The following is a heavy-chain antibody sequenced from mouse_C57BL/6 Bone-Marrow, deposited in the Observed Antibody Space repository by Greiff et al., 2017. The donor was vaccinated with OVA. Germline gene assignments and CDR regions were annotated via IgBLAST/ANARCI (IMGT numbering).Heavy chain of an antibody. J-gene: IGHJ4*01. Sequence: EVQLQQSGPGLVKPSQSLSLTCSVTGYSITSGYYWNWIRQFPGNKLEWMGYISYDGSNNYNPSLKNRISITRDTSKNQFFLKLNSVTTEDTATYYCARDLLPVVAKVAMDYWGQGTSVTVSS. CDR1: GYSITSGYY. V-gene: IGHV3-6*01. CDR2: ISYDGSN. D-gene: IGHD1-1*01. CDR3: ARDLLPVVAKVAMDY.